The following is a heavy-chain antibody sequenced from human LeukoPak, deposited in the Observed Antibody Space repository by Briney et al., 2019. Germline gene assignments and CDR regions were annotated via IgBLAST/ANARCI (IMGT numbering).Heavy chain of an antibody. D-gene: IGHD3-22*01. CDR2: IYPCYSDT. CDR3: ARHQDSSGYYHRAFDI. CDR1: GYSFTSYW. J-gene: IGHJ3*02. V-gene: IGHV5-51*01. Sequence: GESLKTSCKGSGYSFTSYWIGWVRQLPGKGLGWMGIIYPCYSDTRHSPSFQGQVTISANKSISTAYLQWSSLKASDTAMYYCARHQDSSGYYHRAFDIWGQGTMVTVSS.